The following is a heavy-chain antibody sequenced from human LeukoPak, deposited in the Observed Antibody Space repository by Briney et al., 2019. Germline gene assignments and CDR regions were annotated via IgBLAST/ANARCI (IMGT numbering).Heavy chain of an antibody. J-gene: IGHJ6*03. CDR3: ARAIYGLELRLGGDYYYYYMDV. D-gene: IGHD3-16*01. Sequence: PGGSLRLSCAASGYTFSDYYMSWIRQAPGKGLEWIGYIYYSGSTNYNPSLKSRVTISVDTSKNQFSLKLKSVTAADTAVYYCARAIYGLELRLGGDYYYYYMDVWGKGTTVTVSS. V-gene: IGHV4-59*01. CDR1: GYTFSDYY. CDR2: IYYSGST.